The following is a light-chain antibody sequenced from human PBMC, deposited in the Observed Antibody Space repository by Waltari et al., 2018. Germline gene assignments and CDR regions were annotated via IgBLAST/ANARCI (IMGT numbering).Light chain of an antibody. Sequence: EIVMTQSPATLSVSPGERATLSCRASQSVSSNLAWYQQKPGQAPRLPILGASTRATGIPARFSGSGSGTEFTLTISSLQSEDFAVYYCQQYNNWPPYTFGQGTKLEIK. J-gene: IGKJ2*01. CDR2: GAS. CDR1: QSVSSN. V-gene: IGKV3-15*01. CDR3: QQYNNWPPYT.